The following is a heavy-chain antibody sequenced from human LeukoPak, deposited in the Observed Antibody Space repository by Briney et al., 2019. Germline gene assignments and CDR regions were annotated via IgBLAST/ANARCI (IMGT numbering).Heavy chain of an antibody. V-gene: IGHV3-21*01. Sequence: GGSLRLXCAASGFTFSSYSMNWVRQAPGKGLEWVSSISSSSSYIYYADSVKGRFTISRDNAKNSLYLQMNSLRAEDTAVYYCARDKVASQRAAYYMDVWGKGTTVTVSS. D-gene: IGHD6-25*01. CDR3: ARDKVASQRAAYYMDV. J-gene: IGHJ6*03. CDR2: ISSSSSYI. CDR1: GFTFSSYS.